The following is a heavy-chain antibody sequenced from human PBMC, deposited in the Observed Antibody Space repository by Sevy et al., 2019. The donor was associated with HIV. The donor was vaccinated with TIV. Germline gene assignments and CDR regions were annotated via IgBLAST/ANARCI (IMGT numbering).Heavy chain of an antibody. CDR2: ISCSGGST. V-gene: IGHV3-23*01. CDR3: AKLRRVVIEYYFDY. CDR1: GFTFSSYA. Sequence: GGSLRLSCAASGFTFSSYAMSWVRQAPGKGLEWVTAISCSGGSTYYATSVKGGFTISRYNSKNTLYLQMNSLRAEDTAVYYCAKLRRVVIEYYFDYWGQGTLVTVSS. J-gene: IGHJ4*02. D-gene: IGHD3-22*01.